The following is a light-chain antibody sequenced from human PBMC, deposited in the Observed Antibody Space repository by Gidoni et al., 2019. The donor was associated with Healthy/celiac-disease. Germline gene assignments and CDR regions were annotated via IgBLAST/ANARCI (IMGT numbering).Light chain of an antibody. CDR2: AAS. V-gene: IGKV1-39*01. J-gene: IGKJ4*01. CDR3: QQSYSTPLT. CDR1: QSISRH. Sequence: DIQMTQSPSSLSASVGDRVTITCRAGQSISRHLNWYQQKPGKAPQLLIYAASSFQSGVPSRCSGSGSGTDFTITISSLQPEDFATYYCQQSYSTPLTFGGXTKVEIK.